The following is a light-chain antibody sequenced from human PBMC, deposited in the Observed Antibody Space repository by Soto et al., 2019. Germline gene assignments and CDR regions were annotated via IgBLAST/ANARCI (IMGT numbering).Light chain of an antibody. Sequence: EIVLTQSPGTLSLSPGEGATLSCRASQIVSNNYLAWYQQKPGQAPRLLVYGASRRATGIPDRFNGSGSGTDFTLTISRLEPEDFAVYYCQQYGNSLPWTFGQGTKVEIK. CDR2: GAS. J-gene: IGKJ1*01. CDR1: QIVSNNY. CDR3: QQYGNSLPWT. V-gene: IGKV3-20*01.